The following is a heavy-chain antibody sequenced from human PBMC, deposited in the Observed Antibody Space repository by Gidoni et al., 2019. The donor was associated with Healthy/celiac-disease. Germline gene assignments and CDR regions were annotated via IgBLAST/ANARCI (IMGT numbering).Heavy chain of an antibody. V-gene: IGHV5-51*01. J-gene: IGHJ6*03. CDR1: GYSFSSHS. D-gene: IGHD3-16*01. Sequence: EVPLVQSGAEGITPGDSLTISCRGSGYSFSSHSIGSLRQMPGKGLEWMVIIYTGDSDTRYSPSFQGKVTISADNSISTAYLQWSRLKASDTAMYYCARHGGGMDVWGKGTTVTVSS. CDR2: IYTGDSDT. CDR3: ARHGGGMDV.